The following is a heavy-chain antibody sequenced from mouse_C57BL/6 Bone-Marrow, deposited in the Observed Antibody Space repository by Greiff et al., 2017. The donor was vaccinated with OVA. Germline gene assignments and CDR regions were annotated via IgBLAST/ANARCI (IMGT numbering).Heavy chain of an antibody. CDR3: ARDPLYYSNYGYYFDY. CDR2: ISYDGSN. CDR1: GYSITSGYY. V-gene: IGHV3-6*01. J-gene: IGHJ2*01. Sequence: LQQSGPGLVKPSQSLSLTCSVTGYSITSGYYWNWIRQFPGNKLEWMGYISYDGSNNYNPSLKNRISITRDTSKNQFFLKLNSVTTEDTSTYYCARDPLYYSNYGYYFDYWGQGTTLTVSS. D-gene: IGHD2-5*01.